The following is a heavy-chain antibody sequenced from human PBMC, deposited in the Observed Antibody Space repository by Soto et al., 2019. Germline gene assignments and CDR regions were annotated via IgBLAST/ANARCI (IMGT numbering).Heavy chain of an antibody. CDR2: IYYSGST. CDR3: ARDLYLQGGMDV. Sequence: PSETLSLTCSFSGDSVTSHYLTWIRQPPGKGLEWIGYIYYSGSTNYNPSLKSRVTISVDTSKNQFSLRLSSVTAADTAVYYCARDLYLQGGMDVWGQGTTVTVSS. J-gene: IGHJ6*02. V-gene: IGHV4-59*02. CDR1: GDSVTSHY.